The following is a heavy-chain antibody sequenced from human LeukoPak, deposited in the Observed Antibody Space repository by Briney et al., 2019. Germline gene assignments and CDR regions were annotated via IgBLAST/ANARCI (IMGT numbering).Heavy chain of an antibody. V-gene: IGHV1-69*13. D-gene: IGHD5-12*01. CDR3: ASRKPGGYGTDY. Sequence: SVKVSCKASGGTFSSYAISWVRQAPGQGLEWMGGIIPIFGTANYAQKFQGRVTITADESTSTAYMELSSLRSEDTAVYYCASRKPGGYGTDYWGQGTLVTVSS. J-gene: IGHJ4*02. CDR1: GGTFSSYA. CDR2: IIPIFGTA.